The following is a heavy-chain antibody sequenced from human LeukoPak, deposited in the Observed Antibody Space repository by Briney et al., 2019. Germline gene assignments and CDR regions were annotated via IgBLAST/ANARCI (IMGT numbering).Heavy chain of an antibody. CDR3: ARVQSRLSWFDP. CDR1: GGSINSYY. CDR2: IYYSGST. V-gene: IGHV4-59*01. J-gene: IGHJ5*02. Sequence: SETLSLTCTVSGGSINSYYWSWIRQPPGKGLEWIGYIYYSGSTNYNPSLKSRVTISVDTSKNQFSLKLSSVTAADTAVYYCARVQSRLSWFDPWGQGTLVTVSS.